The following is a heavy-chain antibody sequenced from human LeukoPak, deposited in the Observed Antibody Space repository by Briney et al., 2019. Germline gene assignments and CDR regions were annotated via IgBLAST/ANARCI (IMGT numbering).Heavy chain of an antibody. J-gene: IGHJ4*02. CDR2: ISGSGGTT. Sequence: GGSLRLSCXASGFTLRSYAMRWGREGPGKGVEWVSAISGSGGTTYYADSVNGRFTLSRDNSKNTLYLQMNSLRAEDTAVYYCAKDRYVSHPSYFDYWGQGTLVTVSP. CDR3: AKDRYVSHPSYFDY. CDR1: GFTLRSYA. V-gene: IGHV3-23*01. D-gene: IGHD3-16*02.